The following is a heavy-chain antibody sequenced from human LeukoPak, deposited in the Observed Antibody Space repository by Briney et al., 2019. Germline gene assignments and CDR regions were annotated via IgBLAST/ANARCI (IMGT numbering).Heavy chain of an antibody. V-gene: IGHV4-4*07. CDR3: ARGRYCSADICSGGDVIDI. CDR2: IYTRGST. D-gene: IGHD2-15*01. CDR1: GGSINNYY. J-gene: IGHJ3*02. Sequence: PSETLSLTCTVSGGSINNYYWSWIRQPAGKGLEWIGRIYTRGSTNYNPSLKSRVTMSVDTSKNQFSLKLSAVTAAGTAVYYCARGRYCSADICSGGDVIDIWGQGTMVSVSS.